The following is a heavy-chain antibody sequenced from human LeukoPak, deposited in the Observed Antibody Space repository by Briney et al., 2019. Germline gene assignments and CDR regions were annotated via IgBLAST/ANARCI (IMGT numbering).Heavy chain of an antibody. CDR3: AKDSSPQDLLSYFDY. D-gene: IGHD2/OR15-2a*01. CDR1: GFTFSSYG. J-gene: IGHJ4*02. CDR2: IRYDGSNK. Sequence: PGGSLRLSCAASGFTFSSYGMHWVRQAPGKGLEWVAFIRYDGSNKYYADSVKGRFTISRDNSKNTLYLQMNSLRAEDTAVYYCAKDSSPQDLLSYFDYWGQGTLVTVSS. V-gene: IGHV3-30*02.